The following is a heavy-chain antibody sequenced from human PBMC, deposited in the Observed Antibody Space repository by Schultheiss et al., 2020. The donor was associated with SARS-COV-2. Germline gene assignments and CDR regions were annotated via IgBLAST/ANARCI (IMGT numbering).Heavy chain of an antibody. CDR1: GGSISSGGYY. CDR2: IYYSGST. V-gene: IGHV4-31*03. CDR3: AGGLEQQLVSGY. Sequence: LRLSCTVSGGSISSGGYYWSWIRQHPGKGLEWIGYIYYSGSTYYNPSLKSRVTISVDTSKNQFSLKLSSVTAADTAVYYCAGGLEQQLVSGYWGQGTLVTVSS. D-gene: IGHD6-13*01. J-gene: IGHJ4*02.